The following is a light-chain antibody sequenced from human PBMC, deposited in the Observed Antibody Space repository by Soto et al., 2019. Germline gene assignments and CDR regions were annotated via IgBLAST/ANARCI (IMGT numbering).Light chain of an antibody. V-gene: IGLV1-40*01. CDR2: SNS. Sequence: QTVVTQPPSVSGAPGQRVTISCTGSSSNIGAGYDVHWYQQLPGTAPKLLIYSNSNRPSGVPDRLSGSKSGTSASLAITGVRAEDEADYYCQSYDSSLSGWVFGGGTKLTVL. J-gene: IGLJ3*02. CDR3: QSYDSSLSGWV. CDR1: SSNIGAGYD.